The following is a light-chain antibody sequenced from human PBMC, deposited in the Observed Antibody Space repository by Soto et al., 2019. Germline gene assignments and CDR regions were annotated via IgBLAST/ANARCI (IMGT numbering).Light chain of an antibody. V-gene: IGLV2-14*03. CDR1: SSDIGAYNY. Sequence: QSALTQHASVSGSPGQSITISCTGTSSDIGAYNYVSWYQQHPAKAPKLMIYDVSSRPSGVSHRFSGSKSGYTASLTISGLQAEDEADYYCSSYTSTSTLVFGGGTKLTVL. CDR3: SSYTSTSTLV. J-gene: IGLJ2*01. CDR2: DVS.